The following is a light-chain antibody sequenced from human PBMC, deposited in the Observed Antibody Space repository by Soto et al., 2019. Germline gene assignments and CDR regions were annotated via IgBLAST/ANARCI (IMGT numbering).Light chain of an antibody. CDR3: QQYNNWPQT. V-gene: IGKV3-15*01. J-gene: IGKJ1*01. CDR2: GAS. CDR1: QSVSSN. Sequence: EIVLTHSPVTLSLSPGERATLSCRASQSVSSNLAWYQQKPGQAPRLLIYGASTRATGIPARFSGSGSGTEFTLTISSLQSEDFAVYYCQQYNNWPQTFGQGTKVDIK.